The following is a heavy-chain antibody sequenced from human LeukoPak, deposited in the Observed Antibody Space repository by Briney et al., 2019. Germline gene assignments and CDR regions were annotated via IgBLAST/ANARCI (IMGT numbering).Heavy chain of an antibody. Sequence: SETLSLTRTVSGGSISSDYWSWIRQSPGKGLEWIGYIYYSGTTSYNPSLKSRVTISLDTSKNQFSLKLNSVTAADTAVYYCAGYKHVVADYWGQGTLVTVSS. CDR1: GGSISSDY. J-gene: IGHJ4*02. D-gene: IGHD2-2*02. CDR3: AGYKHVVADY. CDR2: IYYSGTT. V-gene: IGHV4-59*01.